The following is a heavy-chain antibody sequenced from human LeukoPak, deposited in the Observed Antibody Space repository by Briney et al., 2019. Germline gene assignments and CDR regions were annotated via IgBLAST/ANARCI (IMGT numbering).Heavy chain of an antibody. V-gene: IGHV4-34*01. D-gene: IGHD3-16*02. CDR2: INHSGST. Sequence: SETLSLTCAVYGGSFSGYCWSWIRQPPGKGLEWIGEINHSGSTNYNPSLKSRVTISVDTSKNQFSLKLSSVTAADTAVYYCARGRPYYDYVWGSYRSAYYFDYWGQGTLVTVSS. CDR1: GGSFSGYC. CDR3: ARGRPYYDYVWGSYRSAYYFDY. J-gene: IGHJ4*02.